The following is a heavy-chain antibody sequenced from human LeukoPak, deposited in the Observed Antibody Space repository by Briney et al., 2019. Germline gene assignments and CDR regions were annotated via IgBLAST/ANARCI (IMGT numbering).Heavy chain of an antibody. Sequence: SETLSLTCTVSGGSISSYYWSWLRQPPGKGLEWIGYIYYSGSTNYNPSLKSRVTISVDTSKNQFSLKLSSVTAADTAVYYCARAPDEYYFHYWGQGTLVTVSS. CDR3: ARAPDEYYFHY. CDR1: GGSISSYY. CDR2: IYYSGST. J-gene: IGHJ4*02. V-gene: IGHV4-59*01.